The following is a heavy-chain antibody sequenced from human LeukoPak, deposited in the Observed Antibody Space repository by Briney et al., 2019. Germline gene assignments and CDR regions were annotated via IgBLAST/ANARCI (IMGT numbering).Heavy chain of an antibody. CDR1: GGSISSDGYH. J-gene: IGHJ4*02. CDR2: IYHSGST. CDR3: AREMFHDYVWGSYRHFDY. Sequence: SETLSLTCTVSGGSISSDGYHWSWIRQHPGKGLEWIVYIYHSGSTHYNPSLKSRVVISVDTSKNQFSLKLSSVTAADTAVYYCAREMFHDYVWGSYRHFDYWGQGTLVTVSS. D-gene: IGHD3-16*02. V-gene: IGHV4-31*03.